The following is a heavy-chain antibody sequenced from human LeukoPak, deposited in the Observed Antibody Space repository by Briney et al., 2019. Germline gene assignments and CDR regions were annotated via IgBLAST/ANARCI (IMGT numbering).Heavy chain of an antibody. CDR3: ARGFNYYDNSGYYQYYFDY. CDR1: GYTFTGYY. V-gene: IGHV1-46*01. J-gene: IGHJ4*02. Sequence: ASVKVSCKASGYTFTGYYMHWVRQAPGQGLEWMGIINPSDGSAIYTQKFQGRVTLTTDTSTSTVYMELNSLRSEDTAVYYCARGFNYYDNSGYYQYYFDYWGQGTLVTVSS. D-gene: IGHD3-22*01. CDR2: INPSDGSA.